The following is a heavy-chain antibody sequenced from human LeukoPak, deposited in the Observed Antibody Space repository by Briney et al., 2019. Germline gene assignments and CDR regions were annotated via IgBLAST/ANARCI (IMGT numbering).Heavy chain of an antibody. CDR1: GFTFGDCA. CDR2: IRSKAYGGTT. Sequence: GGSLRLSCTASGFTFGDCAMSWVRQAPGKGREWVGFIRSKAYGGTTEYAASVKGRFTISRDDSKSIAYLQMNSLKTEDTAVYYCTRGLSYFDYWGQGTLVTVSS. J-gene: IGHJ4*02. CDR3: TRGLSYFDY. V-gene: IGHV3-49*04.